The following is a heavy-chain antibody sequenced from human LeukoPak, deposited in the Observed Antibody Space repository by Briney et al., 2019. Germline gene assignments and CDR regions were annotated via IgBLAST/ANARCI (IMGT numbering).Heavy chain of an antibody. CDR2: IYYSGST. Sequence: PSETLSLTCTVSGGSISSFYWSWIRQPPGKRLEWIGYIYYSGSTNYNPSLKSRVTISVDTSKDQFSLKLSSVTAADTAVYYCARHPCSGGSCSFDCWGQGTLVTVSS. D-gene: IGHD2-15*01. J-gene: IGHJ4*02. V-gene: IGHV4-59*08. CDR3: ARHPCSGGSCSFDC. CDR1: GGSISSFY.